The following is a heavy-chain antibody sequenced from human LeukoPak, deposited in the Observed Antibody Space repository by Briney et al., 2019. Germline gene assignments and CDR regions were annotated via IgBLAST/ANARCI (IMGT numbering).Heavy chain of an antibody. Sequence: ASVKVSCKASGYTFTSYYMHWVQQAPGQGLGWMGIINPSGGSTSYAQKFQGRVTMTRDTSTSTVYMELSSLRSEDTAVYYCAREPYPTYSSGWYASVDPWGQGTLVTVSS. CDR1: GYTFTSYY. D-gene: IGHD6-19*01. J-gene: IGHJ5*02. CDR2: INPSGGST. CDR3: AREPYPTYSSGWYASVDP. V-gene: IGHV1-46*01.